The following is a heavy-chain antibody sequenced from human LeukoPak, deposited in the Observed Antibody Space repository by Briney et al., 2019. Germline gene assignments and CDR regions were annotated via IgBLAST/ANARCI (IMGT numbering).Heavy chain of an antibody. D-gene: IGHD2-21*01. CDR3: ARDYSLNY. Sequence: QPGGSLRLSCSASGFTFSRRWMSWLRQAPGRGLEWVANIKEDGTEKHYVDSVKGRFSISRDNVKNLLYLQINSLRVEYTAVYYCARDYSLNYWGQGTLVSVSS. J-gene: IGHJ4*02. CDR2: IKEDGTEK. CDR1: GFTFSRRW. V-gene: IGHV3-7*01.